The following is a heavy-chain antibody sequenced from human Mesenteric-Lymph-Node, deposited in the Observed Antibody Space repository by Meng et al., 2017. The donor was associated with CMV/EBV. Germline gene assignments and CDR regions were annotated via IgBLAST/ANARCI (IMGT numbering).Heavy chain of an antibody. V-gene: IGHV3-21*04. Sequence: GESLKISCEASGFTFSSYSMNWVRQAPGKGLEWVSFISSSRSYIYYADSVKGRFTISRDKSKNTLYLQMNSLRAEDTAVYYCAREIGNNYGSYQYGMDVWGQGTMVTVSS. J-gene: IGHJ6*02. CDR1: GFTFSSYS. CDR3: AREIGNNYGSYQYGMDV. D-gene: IGHD5-18*01. CDR2: ISSSRSYI.